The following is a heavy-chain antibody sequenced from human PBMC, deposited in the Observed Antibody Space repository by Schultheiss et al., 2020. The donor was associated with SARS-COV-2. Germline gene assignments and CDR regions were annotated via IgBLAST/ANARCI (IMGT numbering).Heavy chain of an antibody. D-gene: IGHD6-13*01. CDR2: IYTSGST. Sequence: SETLSLTCTVSGGSISSYYWSWIRQPPGKGLEWIGRIYTSGSTNYNPSLKSRVTISVDTSKNQFSLKLSSVTAADTAVYYCARSWSRSYYFDYWGQGTLVTVSS. CDR3: ARSWSRSYYFDY. V-gene: IGHV4-4*07. J-gene: IGHJ4*02. CDR1: GGSISSYY.